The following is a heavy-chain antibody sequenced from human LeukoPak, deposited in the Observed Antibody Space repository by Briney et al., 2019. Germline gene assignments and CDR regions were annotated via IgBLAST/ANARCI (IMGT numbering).Heavy chain of an antibody. CDR2: INHSGST. Sequence: SETLSLTCAVYGGSFSGYYWSWIRQPPGKGLEWIGEINHSGSTNYNPSLKSRVTISVDTSKNQFSLKLSSVTAADTAVYYCARELLWFGNLDYWGQGTLVTVSS. J-gene: IGHJ4*02. V-gene: IGHV4-34*01. D-gene: IGHD3-10*01. CDR1: GGSFSGYY. CDR3: ARELLWFGNLDY.